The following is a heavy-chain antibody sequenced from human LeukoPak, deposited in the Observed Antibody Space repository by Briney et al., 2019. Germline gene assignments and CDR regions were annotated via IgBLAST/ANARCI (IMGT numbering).Heavy chain of an antibody. J-gene: IGHJ4*02. CDR3: TREGGSTDAGF. D-gene: IGHD5/OR15-5a*01. V-gene: IGHV3-21*06. Sequence: GGSLRLSCEASGFSFSASSMNWFRQAPGKGLEWVSSIFGDGPGLYYADSVKGRFTISRDNGKNSVYLEMSSLRDDDTAVYYCTREGGSTDAGFWGQGTLVTVSS. CDR1: GFSFSASS. CDR2: IFGDGPGL.